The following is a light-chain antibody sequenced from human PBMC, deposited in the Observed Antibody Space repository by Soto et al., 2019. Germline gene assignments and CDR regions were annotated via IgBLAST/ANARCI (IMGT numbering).Light chain of an antibody. Sequence: QSALTQPASVSGSPGQSITISCTGTSSDVGSYNLVSWYQQHPGKAPKLMIYEGSKRPSGVSNRFSGSKSGNTASLTISGLQAEDVADYYCCSYAGSSVFGTGTKLTVL. CDR1: SSDVGSYNL. V-gene: IGLV2-23*01. CDR2: EGS. CDR3: CSYAGSSV. J-gene: IGLJ1*01.